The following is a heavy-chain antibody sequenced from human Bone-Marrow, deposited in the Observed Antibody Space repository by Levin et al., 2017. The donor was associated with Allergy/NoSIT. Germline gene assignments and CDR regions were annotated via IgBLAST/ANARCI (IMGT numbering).Heavy chain of an antibody. D-gene: IGHD6-13*01. Sequence: SCAVSGFSLSRYTMNWVRRAPGRGLEWVASIKDIYGKIDYADSVKGRFTVSRDNSKKTLYLQMNSLRPEDTAVYYCARDDSSSWYGGFIYWGQGALDTVSS. CDR3: ARDDSSSWYGGFIY. CDR2: IKDIYGKI. CDR1: GFSLSRYT. J-gene: IGHJ4*02. V-gene: IGHV3-21*01.